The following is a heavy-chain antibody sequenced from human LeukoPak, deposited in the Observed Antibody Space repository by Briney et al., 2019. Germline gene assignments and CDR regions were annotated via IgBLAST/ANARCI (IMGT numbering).Heavy chain of an antibody. Sequence: SETLSLTCTVSGGSISSYYWSWIRQPAGKGLEWIGRIYTSGSTNYNPSLKSRVTISVDTSKNQFSLKLSSVTAADTAVYHCARDFDYYDSSGYRIFDYWGQGTLVTVSS. V-gene: IGHV4-4*07. D-gene: IGHD3-22*01. CDR1: GGSISSYY. J-gene: IGHJ4*02. CDR3: ARDFDYYDSSGYRIFDY. CDR2: IYTSGST.